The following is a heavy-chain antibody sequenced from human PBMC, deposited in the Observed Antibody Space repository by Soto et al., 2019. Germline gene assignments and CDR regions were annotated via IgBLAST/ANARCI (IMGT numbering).Heavy chain of an antibody. J-gene: IGHJ4*02. V-gene: IGHV4-34*01. D-gene: IGHD3-22*01. CDR1: GGSLSGYF. Sequence: PSETLSLTCAVYGGSLSGYFWNWIRQSPEKGLEWIGEINHGGTTTYNPSLKSRVTISIDTSRNQFSLRLTSVTAADTAVYYCARQGWDSSYYGDDFWGQGXLVTVYS. CDR2: INHGGTT. CDR3: ARQGWDSSYYGDDF.